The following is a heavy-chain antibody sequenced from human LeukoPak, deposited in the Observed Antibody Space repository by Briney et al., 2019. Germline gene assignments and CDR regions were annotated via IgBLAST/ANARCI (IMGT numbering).Heavy chain of an antibody. J-gene: IGHJ5*02. V-gene: IGHV4-39*01. CDR2: ISYSGTT. CDR3: ARHLKQEYYYDSSDYLYPHNWFDP. D-gene: IGHD3-22*01. Sequence: SETLSLTCTVSGGSIGSSRHYWVWIRQPPGKGLEWVGSISYSGTTSYNPSLKSRVTMSVDTSKNQFSLNLTSVTAADTAVYFCARHLKQEYYYDSSDYLYPHNWFDPWGQGTLVTVSS. CDR1: GGSIGSSRHY.